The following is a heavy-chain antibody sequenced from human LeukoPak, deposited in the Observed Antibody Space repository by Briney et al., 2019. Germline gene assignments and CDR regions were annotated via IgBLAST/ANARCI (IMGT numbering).Heavy chain of an antibody. Sequence: GGSLRLSCAASGFTFSNYWMSWVRQAPGKGLEWVGNIKEDGSEKYYVDSVKGRFTISRDNAKKSLYLQMNSLRAEDTAVYYCARDLYRIVVVPHYFDYWGQGTLVTVSS. D-gene: IGHD3-22*01. V-gene: IGHV3-7*01. J-gene: IGHJ4*02. CDR3: ARDLYRIVVVPHYFDY. CDR1: GFTFSNYW. CDR2: IKEDGSEK.